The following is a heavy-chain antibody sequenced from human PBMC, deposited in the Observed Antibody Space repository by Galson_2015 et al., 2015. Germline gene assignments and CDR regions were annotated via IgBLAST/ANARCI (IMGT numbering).Heavy chain of an antibody. V-gene: IGHV3-74*01. CDR3: IRVFSAIQGHYYDH. CDR1: GFTFSNYW. CDR2: INSDGGTT. J-gene: IGHJ4*02. Sequence: SLRLSCAASGFTFSNYWMHWVRQAPGKGLVWVSRINSDGGTTNYADSVQGRFTVSRDNAKNTLYLQMNSLRAEDTAVYYCIRVFSAIQGHYYDHWGQGTLVTVSS. D-gene: IGHD3-3*01.